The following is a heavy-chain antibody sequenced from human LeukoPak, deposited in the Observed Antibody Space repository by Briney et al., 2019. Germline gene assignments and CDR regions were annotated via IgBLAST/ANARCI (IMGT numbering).Heavy chain of an antibody. D-gene: IGHD5-24*01. CDR3: ARGYRELPH. V-gene: IGHV4-59*01. CDR2: IYSSGTT. Sequence: SETLSLTCTVSGGSISSYYWSWIRQPPGKGLEFIGNIYSSGTTNYNPSVKSRVTISVDTSKNHFSLKLSSVTAADTAVYYCARGYRELPHWGQGTLVTVSS. CDR1: GGSISSYY. J-gene: IGHJ4*02.